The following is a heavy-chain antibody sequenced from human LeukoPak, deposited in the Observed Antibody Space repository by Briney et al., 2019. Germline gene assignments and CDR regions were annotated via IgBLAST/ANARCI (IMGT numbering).Heavy chain of an antibody. CDR1: GFTFSDYY. CDR3: ASSKVAYYYGSGSLTFDY. Sequence: KPGGSLRLSCAASGFTFSDYYMSWIRQAPGKGLEWVLYISSSGSTIYYADSVKGRFTISRDNAKNSLYLQMNSLRAEDTAVYYCASSKVAYYYGSGSLTFDYWGQGTLVTVSS. V-gene: IGHV3-11*01. D-gene: IGHD3-10*01. J-gene: IGHJ4*02. CDR2: ISSSGSTI.